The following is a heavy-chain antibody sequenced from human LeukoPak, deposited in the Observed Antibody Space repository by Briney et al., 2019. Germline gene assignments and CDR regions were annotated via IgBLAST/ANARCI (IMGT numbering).Heavy chain of an antibody. J-gene: IGHJ4*02. CDR3: ARVSSGATTVDY. D-gene: IGHD1-26*01. Sequence: PGGSLRLSCAASGFTFSNYVMTWVRQAPGKGLEWIGEIYHSGSTNYNPSLKSRVTISVDKSKNQFSLKLSSVTAADTAVYYCARVSSGATTVDYWGQGTLVTVSS. CDR1: GFTFSNYV. V-gene: IGHV4-4*02. CDR2: IYHSGST.